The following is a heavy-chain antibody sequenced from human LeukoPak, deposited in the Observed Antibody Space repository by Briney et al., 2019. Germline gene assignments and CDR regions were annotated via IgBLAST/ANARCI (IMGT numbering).Heavy chain of an antibody. J-gene: IGHJ4*02. Sequence: ASVKVSCKASGYTFTSYYMHWVRQAPGQGLEWMGIINPSGGSTSYAQKFQGRVTMTRDTSTSTVYMELSGLRSEDTAVYYCARDRDYGSGSYYNGYYFDYWRQGTLVTVSS. V-gene: IGHV1-46*01. CDR2: INPSGGST. CDR3: ARDRDYGSGSYYNGYYFDY. CDR1: GYTFTSYY. D-gene: IGHD3-10*01.